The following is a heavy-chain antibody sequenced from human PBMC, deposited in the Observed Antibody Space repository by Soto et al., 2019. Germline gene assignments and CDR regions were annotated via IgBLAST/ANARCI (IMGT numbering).Heavy chain of an antibody. Sequence: QVQLVESGGGVVQPGRFLRLSCAVSGFTFSNYAVHWVRQAPGKGLEWVAVMSYDRSNKSYADSVKGRFTISRDNSKNTLYLQMNSLRAEDTAVYYCARDYDSSGYYYWVVDYWGQGTLVTVSS. CDR3: ARDYDSSGYYYWVVDY. CDR2: MSYDRSNK. CDR1: GFTFSNYA. J-gene: IGHJ4*02. V-gene: IGHV3-30-3*01. D-gene: IGHD3-22*01.